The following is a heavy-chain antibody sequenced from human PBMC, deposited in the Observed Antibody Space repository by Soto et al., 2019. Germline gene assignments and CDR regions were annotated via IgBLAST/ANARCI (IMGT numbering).Heavy chain of an antibody. Sequence: GGSLRLSCAASGFTFSSYGMHWVRQAPGKGLEWVAVIWYDGSNKYYADSVKGRFTISRDNSKNTLYLQMNSLRAEDTAVYYCARGLSSSGLDVWGQGTTVTVSS. J-gene: IGHJ6*02. CDR3: ARGLSSSGLDV. V-gene: IGHV3-33*01. D-gene: IGHD2-2*01. CDR1: GFTFSSYG. CDR2: IWYDGSNK.